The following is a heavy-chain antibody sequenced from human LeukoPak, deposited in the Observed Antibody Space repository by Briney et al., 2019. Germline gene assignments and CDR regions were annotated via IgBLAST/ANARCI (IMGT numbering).Heavy chain of an antibody. Sequence: GGSLRLSCAASGFTFSSYAMSWVRQAPEKGLEWVSAISGSGGSTYYADSVRGLFTISRDNSKNTLYLQMNSLRAGDTAVYYCAKANSSGWLYYFDYWGQGTLVTVSS. CDR3: AKANSSGWLYYFDY. CDR2: ISGSGGST. J-gene: IGHJ4*02. CDR1: GFTFSSYA. V-gene: IGHV3-23*01. D-gene: IGHD6-19*01.